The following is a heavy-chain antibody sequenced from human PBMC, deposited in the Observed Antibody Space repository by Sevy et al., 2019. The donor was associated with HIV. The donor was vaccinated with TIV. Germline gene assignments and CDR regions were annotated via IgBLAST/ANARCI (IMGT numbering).Heavy chain of an antibody. CDR1: GVSFNTYG. D-gene: IGHD2-21*02. V-gene: IGHV3-30*02. CDR3: TNGDYYFDY. J-gene: IGHJ4*01. Sequence: GGSLRLSCAASGVSFNTYGMQWVRQTPGKGLEWVSFIRHDGIKKYYSESVKGRFTISRDNSKMTLYLQMNSLGTDDTGLYFCTNGDYYFDYWGHGTLVTVSS. CDR2: IRHDGIKK.